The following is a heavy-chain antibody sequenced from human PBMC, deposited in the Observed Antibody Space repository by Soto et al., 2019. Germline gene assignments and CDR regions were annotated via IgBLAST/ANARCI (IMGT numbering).Heavy chain of an antibody. J-gene: IGHJ5*02. Sequence: PSETLSLTCTVSGGSISSSGYYWGWIRQPPGKGLEWSGSISDSGTTFYNPSLKSRLTISVDTSKNQLSLSLSSVTAADTAVYYCARVPDRWGQGTLVTVSS. V-gene: IGHV4-39*07. CDR2: ISDSGTT. CDR3: ARVPDR. D-gene: IGHD2-2*01. CDR1: GGSISSSGYY.